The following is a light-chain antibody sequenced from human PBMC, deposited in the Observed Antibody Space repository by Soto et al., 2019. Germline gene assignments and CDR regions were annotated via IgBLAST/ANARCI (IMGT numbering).Light chain of an antibody. V-gene: IGLV1-40*01. CDR2: GNS. J-gene: IGLJ1*01. CDR3: QSYDSSMSGSV. CDR1: NSNIGAGYD. Sequence: QSVLSHPPSVSRAPGHRVTISCTGSNSNIGAGYDVHWYQQLPGTAPKLLIYGNSNRPSGVPDRFPGSKSVTSASLAITGLKAEDEADYYCQSYDSSMSGSVFGTGTKVTVL.